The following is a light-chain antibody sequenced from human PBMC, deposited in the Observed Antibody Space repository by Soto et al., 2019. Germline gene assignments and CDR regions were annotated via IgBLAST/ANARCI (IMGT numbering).Light chain of an antibody. Sequence: QAVLTQPGSVCGSPGQSITISCTGTSSDVGGYKYVSWYQQQPGRAPKLILYEVSNRPSGVAHRFSGSKSGNTASLTISGLQAEDEADYYCSSFTSSITYVFGTGTKVTVL. V-gene: IGLV2-14*01. CDR3: SSFTSSITYV. J-gene: IGLJ1*01. CDR1: SSDVGGYKY. CDR2: EVS.